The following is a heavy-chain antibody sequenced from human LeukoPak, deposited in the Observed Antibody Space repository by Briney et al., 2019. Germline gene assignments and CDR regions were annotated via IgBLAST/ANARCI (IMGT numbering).Heavy chain of an antibody. CDR2: ISYSGST. Sequence: PSETLSLTCTVSGGSISGYYWSWIRQVPGKGLECIGYISYSGSTGYSPSLKSRVTISLDMSKSQFSLKLSSVTAADTAVYKCARSDQHGSGSDWTTPFDAFDIWGQGTMVTVSS. D-gene: IGHD3-10*01. CDR1: GGSISGYY. V-gene: IGHV4-59*01. J-gene: IGHJ3*02. CDR3: ARSDQHGSGSDWTTPFDAFDI.